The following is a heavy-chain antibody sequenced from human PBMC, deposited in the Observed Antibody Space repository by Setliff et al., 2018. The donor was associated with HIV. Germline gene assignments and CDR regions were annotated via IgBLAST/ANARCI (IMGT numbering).Heavy chain of an antibody. Sequence: ASVKVSCKASGYTFTTYGISWVRQAPGQGLEWMGWISTYSDETSYAQNLQGRVTMTTDTSTSTAYMEVSSLRSDDTAVYYCARDRTHRSGWYGYFEYWGQGTLVTVSS. CDR3: ARDRTHRSGWYGYFEY. CDR2: ISTYSDET. CDR1: GYTFTTYG. J-gene: IGHJ4*02. D-gene: IGHD6-19*01. V-gene: IGHV1-18*01.